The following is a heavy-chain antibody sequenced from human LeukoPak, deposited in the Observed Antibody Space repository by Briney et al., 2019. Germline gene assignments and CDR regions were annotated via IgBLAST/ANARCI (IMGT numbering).Heavy chain of an antibody. CDR1: GYTFTSYA. CDR2: INTNTGNP. Sequence: ASVKVSCKASGYTFTSYAMNWVRQAAGQGLEWMGWINTNTGNPTYAQGFTGRFVFSLDTSVSTAYLQISSLKAEDTAVYYCARDPGAEGIQLWFDYWGQGTLVIVSS. D-gene: IGHD5-18*01. CDR3: ARDPGAEGIQLWFDY. J-gene: IGHJ4*02. V-gene: IGHV7-4-1*02.